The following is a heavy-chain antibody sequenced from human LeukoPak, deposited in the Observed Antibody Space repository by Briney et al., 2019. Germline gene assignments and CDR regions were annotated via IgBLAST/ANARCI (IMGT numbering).Heavy chain of an antibody. CDR1: GFTFSRYW. CDR3: ARGRSGFYFDY. J-gene: IGHJ4*02. V-gene: IGHV3-7*02. CDR2: IKEDGSAK. D-gene: IGHD3-22*01. Sequence: GGSLRLSCTASGFTFSRYWMTWVRQAPGKGLEWVANIKEDGSAKYYVDSMKGRFTISRDNAKNSLYLQINSLRAEDTAIYYCARGRSGFYFDYWGQGTLVTVSS.